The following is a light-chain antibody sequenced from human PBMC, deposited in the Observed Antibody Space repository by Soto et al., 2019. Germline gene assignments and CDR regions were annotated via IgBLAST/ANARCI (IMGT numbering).Light chain of an antibody. J-gene: IGLJ1*01. Sequence: QSVLTQPASVSGSPGQWITISCTGTSSDVGSYNLVSWYQQHAGKAPKLMIYEVSKRPSGVSNRFSGSKSGNTASLTISGLQAEDEADYYCCSYAGSSTPLIFGTGTKVNVL. CDR1: SSDVGSYNL. CDR2: EVS. V-gene: IGLV2-23*02. CDR3: CSYAGSSTPLI.